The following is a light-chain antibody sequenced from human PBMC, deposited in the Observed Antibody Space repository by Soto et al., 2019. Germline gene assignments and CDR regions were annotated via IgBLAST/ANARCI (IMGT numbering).Light chain of an antibody. CDR1: SSNIGDNY. CDR2: RNN. J-gene: IGLJ1*01. V-gene: IGLV1-47*01. Sequence: QSVLTQPPSASATPGQRVTISCFGSSSNIGDNYVFWYQQVPGTAPKTLIYRNNQRPSGVPDRFSGSKSGTSASLAISGLRSEDEADYYCGAWDDSMSGFVFGTVTKLTVL. CDR3: GAWDDSMSGFV.